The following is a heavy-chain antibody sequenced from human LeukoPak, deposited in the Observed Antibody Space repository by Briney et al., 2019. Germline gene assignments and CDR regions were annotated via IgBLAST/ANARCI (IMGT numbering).Heavy chain of an antibody. CDR1: GYTFTSYY. CDR2: INPSGGST. CDR3: ARAPSYCSGGSCYSYFDY. V-gene: IGHV1-46*01. Sequence: WASVEVSCKASGYTFTSYYMHWVRQAPGQGLEWMGIINPSGGSTSYAQEFQGRVTMTRDTSTSTVYMELSSLRSEDTAVYYCARAPSYCSGGSCYSYFDYWGQGTLVTVSS. J-gene: IGHJ4*02. D-gene: IGHD2-15*01.